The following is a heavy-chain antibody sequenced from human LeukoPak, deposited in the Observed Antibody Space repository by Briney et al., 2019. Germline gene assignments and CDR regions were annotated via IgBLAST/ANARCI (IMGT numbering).Heavy chain of an antibody. V-gene: IGHV4-4*09. CDR3: AGHPLGYCSGGSCWDYYYYYMNV. CDR1: GGSLSNYY. CDR2: IYTSGTA. D-gene: IGHD2-15*01. J-gene: IGHJ6*03. Sequence: SETLSLTCTVSGGSLSNYYWNWIRQPPGKGLEWVGYIYTSGTATYNPSLKSRVTISIDTSRNQLSLKLTSVTAADTAVYYCAGHPLGYCSGGSCWDYYYYYMNVWGKGTTVTVSS.